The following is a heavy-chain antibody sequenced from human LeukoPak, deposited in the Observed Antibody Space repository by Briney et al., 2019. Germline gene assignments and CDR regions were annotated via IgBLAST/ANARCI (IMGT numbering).Heavy chain of an antibody. Sequence: QPGGSLRLSCAASGFRVSDYYMSWVRQAPGKGLEWVGLIRDSGEAFYADFVRGRFAISRDESENTLYLQMNSLRVEDTAVYFCARDRAALQDWVEFDPWGQGTPVIVSS. J-gene: IGHJ5*02. CDR1: GFRVSDYY. D-gene: IGHD3/OR15-3a*01. CDR2: IRDSGEA. CDR3: ARDRAALQDWVEFDP. V-gene: IGHV3-66*03.